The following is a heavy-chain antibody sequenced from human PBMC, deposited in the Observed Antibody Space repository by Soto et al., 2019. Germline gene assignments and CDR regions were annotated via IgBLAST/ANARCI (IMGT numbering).Heavy chain of an antibody. D-gene: IGHD5-12*01. CDR2: IYHSGST. CDR1: GGSISSGGYS. J-gene: IGHJ4*02. Sequence: ALALTCAVSGGSISSGGYSWSWIRQPPGKGLEWIGYIYHSGSTYYNPSLKSRVTISVDRSKNQFSLKLSSVTAADTAVYYCASGSGYDWIFDYWGQGTLVPVYS. V-gene: IGHV4-30-2*01. CDR3: ASGSGYDWIFDY.